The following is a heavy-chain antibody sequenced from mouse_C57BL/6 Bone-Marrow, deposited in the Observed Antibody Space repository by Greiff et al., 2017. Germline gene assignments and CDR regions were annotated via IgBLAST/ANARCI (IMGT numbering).Heavy chain of an antibody. V-gene: IGHV5-6*01. J-gene: IGHJ3*01. CDR1: GFTFSSYG. D-gene: IGHD4-1*01. CDR2: ISSGGSYT. CDR3: ARQGRTGCFAY. Sequence: EVKLMESGGDLVKPGGSLKLSCAASGFTFSSYGMSWVRQTPDKRLEWVATISSGGSYTYYPDSVKGRFTISRDNAKNTLYLQMSSLKSEDTAMYYCARQGRTGCFAYWGQGTLVTVSA.